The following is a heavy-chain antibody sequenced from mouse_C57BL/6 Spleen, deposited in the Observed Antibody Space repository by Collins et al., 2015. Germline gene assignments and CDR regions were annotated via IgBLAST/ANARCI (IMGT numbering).Heavy chain of an antibody. D-gene: IGHD1-1*01. CDR2: IRNKANGYTT. Sequence: EVKLVESGGGLVQPGGSLSLSCAASGFNFTDYYMSWVRQPPGKALEWLGFIRNKANGYTTEYSASVKGRFTISRDNSQSILYLQMNALRAEDSATYYCARYRFYYGQNFFDYWGQGTTLTVSS. CDR3: ARYRFYYGQNFFDY. CDR1: GFNFTDYY. V-gene: IGHV7-3*01. J-gene: IGHJ2*01.